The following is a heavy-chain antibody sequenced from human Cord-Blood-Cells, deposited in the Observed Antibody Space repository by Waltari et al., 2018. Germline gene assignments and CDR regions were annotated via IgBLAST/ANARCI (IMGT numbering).Heavy chain of an antibody. Sequence: QVQLVQSGAEVKKPGASVKVSCTASRDTFTGYYMHWVRQAPGQGLEWMGWINPNSGGTNYAQKFQGRVTMTRDTSISTAYMELSRLRSDDTAVYYCARVKAAAGYYYYYYMDVWGKGTTVTVSS. V-gene: IGHV1-2*02. D-gene: IGHD6-13*01. CDR1: RDTFTGYY. J-gene: IGHJ6*03. CDR3: ARVKAAAGYYYYYYMDV. CDR2: INPNSGGT.